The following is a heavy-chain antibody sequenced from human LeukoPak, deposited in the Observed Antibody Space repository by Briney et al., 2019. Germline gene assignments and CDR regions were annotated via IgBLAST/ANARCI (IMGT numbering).Heavy chain of an antibody. Sequence: ASVKVSCKASGGTFSSYAISWVRQALGQGLEWMGGIIPIFGTANYAQKFQGRVTITADESTSTAYMELSSLRSEDTAVYYCAREGEMATNVFDYWGQGTLVTVSS. CDR2: IIPIFGTA. CDR1: GGTFSSYA. D-gene: IGHD5-24*01. CDR3: AREGEMATNVFDY. J-gene: IGHJ4*02. V-gene: IGHV1-69*13.